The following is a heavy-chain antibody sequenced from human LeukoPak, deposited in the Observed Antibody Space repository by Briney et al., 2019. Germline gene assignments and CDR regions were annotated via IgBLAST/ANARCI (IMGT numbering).Heavy chain of an antibody. CDR1: GFTFSSYG. CDR2: IRYDGSNK. D-gene: IGHD2-21*02. Sequence: TGGSLRLSCAASGFTFSSYGMHWVRQAPGKGLEWVAFIRYDGSNKYYADSVKGRFTISRDNSKNTLYLQMNSLRAEDTAVYYCAKPPPLGDWSTFFDYWGQGTLVTVSS. J-gene: IGHJ4*02. V-gene: IGHV3-30*02. CDR3: AKPPPLGDWSTFFDY.